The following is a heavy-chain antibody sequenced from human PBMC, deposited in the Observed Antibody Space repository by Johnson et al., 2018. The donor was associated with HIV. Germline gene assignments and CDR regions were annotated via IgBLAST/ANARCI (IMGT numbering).Heavy chain of an antibody. CDR3: AKGGYDSEDAFDI. Sequence: VQLVESGGGLVQPGGSLRLSCAASGFTFSSYAMTWVRQVPGKGLEWVSGIGGSGGSTYYSDSVTGRFTISRDSSKNTLYLQMNSLRAEDTALYYCAKGGYDSEDAFDIWGQGTMVTVSS. J-gene: IGHJ3*02. CDR2: IGGSGGST. CDR1: GFTFSSYA. D-gene: IGHD3-22*01. V-gene: IGHV3-23*04.